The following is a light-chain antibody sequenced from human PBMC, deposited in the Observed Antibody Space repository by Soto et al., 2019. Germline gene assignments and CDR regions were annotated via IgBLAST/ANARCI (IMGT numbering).Light chain of an antibody. CDR1: SSNIGAGYD. J-gene: IGLJ2*01. V-gene: IGLV1-40*01. CDR3: QSYDISLTGVI. CDR2: GNR. Sequence: QSVLTQPPSVSGAPGQRVTISCTGSSSNIGAGYDVHWYRQLPGTAPKLLIYGNRNRPSRVPDRFSASKSGTSASLAITGLLAEDYADYYCQSYDISLTGVIFGGGTKVTVL.